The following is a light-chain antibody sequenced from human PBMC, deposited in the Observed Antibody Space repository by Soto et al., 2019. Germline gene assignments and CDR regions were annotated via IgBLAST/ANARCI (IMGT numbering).Light chain of an antibody. J-gene: IGLJ1*01. Sequence: QSALTQPPSASGSPGQSVTISCTGTSSDGGAYNYVSWYQQHPGKAPKLMIYEVTYRPSGVSPRFSGSKSGNTASLTISGLQAEDEADYYCSSYTTTTTLVFGTGTKVTVL. CDR3: SSYTTTTTLV. V-gene: IGLV2-14*01. CDR1: SSDGGAYNY. CDR2: EVT.